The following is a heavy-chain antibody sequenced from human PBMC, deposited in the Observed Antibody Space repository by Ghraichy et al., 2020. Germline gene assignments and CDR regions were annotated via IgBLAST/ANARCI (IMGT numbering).Heavy chain of an antibody. CDR2: IKQDGSEK. V-gene: IGHV3-7*01. D-gene: IGHD3-16*02. Sequence: GESLNISCAASGFTFSSYWMSWVRQAPGKGLEWVANIKQDGSEKYYVDSVKGRFTISRDNAKNSLYLQMNSLRAEDTAVYYCARDHLIGTPDYYYYYGMDVWGQGTTVTVSS. CDR1: GFTFSSYW. CDR3: ARDHLIGTPDYYYYYGMDV. J-gene: IGHJ6*02.